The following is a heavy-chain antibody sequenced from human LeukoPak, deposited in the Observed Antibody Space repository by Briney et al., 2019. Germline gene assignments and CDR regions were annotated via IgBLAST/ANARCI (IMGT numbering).Heavy chain of an antibody. Sequence: ASVKVSCKASGYTFTSYGINWVRQATGQGLEWMGWMNAYSGNTGYAQKFQGRVTMTTDTSTSTAYMELSRLRSDATAVYYCARGRRFGILLWFCPQPIDYWGQGAMVTDSS. D-gene: IGHD5-18*01. CDR1: GYTFTSYG. CDR3: ARGRRFGILLWFCPQPIDY. J-gene: IGHJ4*02. V-gene: IGHV1-8*01. CDR2: MNAYSGNT.